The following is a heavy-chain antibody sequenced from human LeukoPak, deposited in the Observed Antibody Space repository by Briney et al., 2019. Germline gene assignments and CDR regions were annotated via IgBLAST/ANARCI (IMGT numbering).Heavy chain of an antibody. D-gene: IGHD2-2*01. Sequence: PGGSLILSCAASGFTFSSYAMHWVRQAPGKGLEWVAVISYDGSNKYYADSVKGRFTISRDNSKNTLYLQMNSLRAEDTAVYYCAKDRMNHLPAADAYFDYWGQGTLVTVSS. CDR3: AKDRMNHLPAADAYFDY. J-gene: IGHJ4*02. V-gene: IGHV3-30*04. CDR2: ISYDGSNK. CDR1: GFTFSSYA.